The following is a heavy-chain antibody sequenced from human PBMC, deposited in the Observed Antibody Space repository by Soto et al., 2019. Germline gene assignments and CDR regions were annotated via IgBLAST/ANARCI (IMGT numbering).Heavy chain of an antibody. J-gene: IGHJ4*02. CDR2: ISWDGGST. V-gene: IGHV3-43*01. Sequence: GGSLRLSCAASGFTFDDYTMHWVRQAPGKGLEWVSLISWDGGSTYYADSVKGRFTISRDNSKNSLYLQMNSLRTEDTALYYCAKDAYNYDFWSGHFDYWGQGTLVTVSS. CDR1: GFTFDDYT. D-gene: IGHD3-3*01. CDR3: AKDAYNYDFWSGHFDY.